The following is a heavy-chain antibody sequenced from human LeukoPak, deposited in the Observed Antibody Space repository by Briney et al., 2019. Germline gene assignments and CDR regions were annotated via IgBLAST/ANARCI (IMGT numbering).Heavy chain of an antibody. CDR2: IYYSGTT. CDR3: ACCMVRGVLQVGWFDP. Sequence: PSETLSLTCAVYGGSFSGYYWGWVRQPPGKGLEWIGSIYYSGTTYYNPSLKSRVTISVDTSKNQFSLKLSSVTAADTAVYYCACCMVRGVLQVGWFDPWGQGTLVTVSS. CDR1: GGSFSGYY. D-gene: IGHD3-10*01. V-gene: IGHV4-34*01. J-gene: IGHJ5*02.